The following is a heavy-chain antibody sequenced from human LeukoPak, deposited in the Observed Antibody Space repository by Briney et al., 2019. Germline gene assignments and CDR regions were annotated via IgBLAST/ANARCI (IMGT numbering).Heavy chain of an antibody. CDR1: GGSISSGGYY. J-gene: IGHJ6*03. CDR2: IYYSGST. Sequence: SETLSLTCTVSGGSISSGGYYWRWIRQHAGKGLEWIGYIYYSGSTYYNPYRKSTITIAVYKTKNQLYLKLSSVTAADTAVYYCAQSLASRTYYYYYYMDVWGKGTTVTVSS. V-gene: IGHV4-31*01. D-gene: IGHD2-15*01. CDR3: AQSLASRTYYYYYYMDV.